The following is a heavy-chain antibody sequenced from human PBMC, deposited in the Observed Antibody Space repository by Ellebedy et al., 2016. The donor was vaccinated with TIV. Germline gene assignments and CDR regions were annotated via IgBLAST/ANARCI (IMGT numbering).Heavy chain of an antibody. J-gene: IGHJ4*02. CDR3: ARIAPTVVTFGLYYFDF. D-gene: IGHD4-23*01. Sequence: SVKVSCKASGVTFTSFAISWVRQAPGQGLEWMGGIIPILGIPNYAQKFQGRVTITADKSTSTAYMELSSLISEDTALYYCARIAPTVVTFGLYYFDFWGQGTLVTVSS. CDR2: IIPILGIP. CDR1: GVTFTSFA. V-gene: IGHV1-69*10.